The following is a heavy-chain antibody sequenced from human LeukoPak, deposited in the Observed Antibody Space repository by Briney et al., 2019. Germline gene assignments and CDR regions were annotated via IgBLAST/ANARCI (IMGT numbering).Heavy chain of an antibody. D-gene: IGHD6-13*01. CDR1: VGSISSSSYY. J-gene: IGHJ4*02. CDR2: IYYSGST. Sequence: SETLSLTCTVAVGSISSSSYYWGWIRQPPGKGLEWIGSIYYSGSTYYNPSLKSRVTISVDTSKNQFSLKLSSVTAADTAVYYCARGKSLEQQEGSFDYWGQGTLVTVSS. V-gene: IGHV4-39*07. CDR3: ARGKSLEQQEGSFDY.